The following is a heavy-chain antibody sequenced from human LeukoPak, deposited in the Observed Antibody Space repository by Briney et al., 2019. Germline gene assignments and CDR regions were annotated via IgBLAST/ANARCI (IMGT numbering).Heavy chain of an antibody. CDR1: GFTFSSYA. D-gene: IGHD2-2*03. CDR2: ISYDGSNK. CDR3: ARGSFGYRSSTSCYAVDY. V-gene: IGHV3-30*04. J-gene: IGHJ4*02. Sequence: PGRSLRLSCAASGFTFSSYAMHWVRQAPGKGLEWVAVISYDGSNKYYADSVKGRFTISRDNSKNTLYLQMNSLRAEDTAVYYCARGSFGYRSSTSCYAVDYWGQGTQVTVSS.